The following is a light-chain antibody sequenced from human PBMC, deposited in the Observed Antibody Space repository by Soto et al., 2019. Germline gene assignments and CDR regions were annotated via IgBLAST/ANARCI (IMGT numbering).Light chain of an antibody. CDR2: WAS. Sequence: DIVMTQSPDSLTVSLGERATINCKASQPVLRSSNNKNHLAWYQQKPTQSPKMLISWASTRESGVPDRFSGSGSGTEFTLTISSLQAKDAAVYYCQQYYDVPVTFGQGTRLEIK. CDR1: QPVLRSSNNKNH. J-gene: IGKJ5*01. V-gene: IGKV4-1*01. CDR3: QQYYDVPVT.